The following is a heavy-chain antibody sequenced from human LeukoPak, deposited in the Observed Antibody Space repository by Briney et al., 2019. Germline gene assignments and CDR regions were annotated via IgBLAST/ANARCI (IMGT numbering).Heavy chain of an antibody. CDR2: IYTSGGT. CDR1: GGSISSYY. Sequence: SETLSLTCTVSGGSISSYYWSWIRQPAGKGLEWIGRIYTSGGTNYNPSLKSRVTMSVDTSKNQFSLKLSSVTAADTAVYYCARGREMATKFDYWGQGTLVTVSS. V-gene: IGHV4-4*07. CDR3: ARGREMATKFDY. J-gene: IGHJ4*02. D-gene: IGHD5-24*01.